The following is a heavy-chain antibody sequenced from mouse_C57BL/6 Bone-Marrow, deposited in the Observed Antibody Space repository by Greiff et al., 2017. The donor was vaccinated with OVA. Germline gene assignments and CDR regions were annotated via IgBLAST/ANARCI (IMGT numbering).Heavy chain of an antibody. CDR3: ASSPPEAWFAY. CDR1: GFTFSSYG. CDR2: ISSGGSYT. V-gene: IGHV5-6*01. J-gene: IGHJ3*01. Sequence: EVKVVESGGDLVKPGGSLKLSCAASGFTFSSYGMSWVRQTPDKRLEWVATISSGGSYTYYPDSVKGRFTISRDNAKNTLNLQMSSLKSEDTAMYYSASSPPEAWFAYWGQGTLVTVSA.